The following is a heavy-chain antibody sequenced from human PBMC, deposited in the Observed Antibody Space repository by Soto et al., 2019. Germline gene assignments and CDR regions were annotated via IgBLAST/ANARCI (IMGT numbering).Heavy chain of an antibody. CDR1: GGSISSGGYY. J-gene: IGHJ6*02. Sequence: SETLSLTCTVSGGSISSGGYYWGWIRQHPGKGLEWIGYIYYSGSTYYNPSLKSRVTISVDTSKNQFSLKLSSVTAADTAVYYCARDRIAAAGKSYYYYGMDVWGQGTTVTVSS. CDR2: IYYSGST. D-gene: IGHD6-13*01. CDR3: ARDRIAAAGKSYYYYGMDV. V-gene: IGHV4-31*03.